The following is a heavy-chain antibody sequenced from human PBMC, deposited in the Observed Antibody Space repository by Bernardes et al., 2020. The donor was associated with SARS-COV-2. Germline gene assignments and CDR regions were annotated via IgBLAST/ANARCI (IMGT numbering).Heavy chain of an antibody. V-gene: IGHV3-23*01. CDR3: AKEWAYGRRWRDYSYYFRKDV. CDR2: ISSPGRT. Sequence: GGSLRLSCAASGFTFSNYVMSWVRQAPGKGLEWVSSISSPGRTYYSDSVKGRFIISTDNSKNTLYLVMNSLMIEDTAVYYCAKEWAYGRRWRDYSYYFRKDVWGEATTVTVSS. D-gene: IGHD3-22*01. J-gene: IGHJ6*04. CDR1: GFTFSNYV.